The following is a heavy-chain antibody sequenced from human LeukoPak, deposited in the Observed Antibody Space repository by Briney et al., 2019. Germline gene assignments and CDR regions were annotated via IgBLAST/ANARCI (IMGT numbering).Heavy chain of an antibody. Sequence: GGSLRLSFAASGFTFSDYYMSWIRQAPGKGLEWVSYISSSGSTIYYADSVKGRFTISRDNAKNSLYLQMNSLRAEDTAVYYCAKKGYYDGSGYYMYYFDHWGQGTLVTVSS. V-gene: IGHV3-11*01. CDR2: ISSSGSTI. D-gene: IGHD3-22*01. J-gene: IGHJ4*02. CDR3: AKKGYYDGSGYYMYYFDH. CDR1: GFTFSDYY.